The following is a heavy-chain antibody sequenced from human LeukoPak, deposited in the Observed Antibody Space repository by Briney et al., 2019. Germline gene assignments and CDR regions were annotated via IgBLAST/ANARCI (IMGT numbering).Heavy chain of an antibody. J-gene: IGHJ4*02. CDR1: GVSISSGYYY. Sequence: SETLSLTCTGSGVSISSGYYYWSWIGQPAGKGLEWVGRIYTSVSTNYNPSLNSRATISLDTSKNQFSLKLNSVTSAATSVYYCARVQLGEPTIFLAYWGQGTLVTVSS. CDR2: IYTSVST. CDR3: ARVQLGEPTIFLAY. V-gene: IGHV4-61*02. D-gene: IGHD3-3*01.